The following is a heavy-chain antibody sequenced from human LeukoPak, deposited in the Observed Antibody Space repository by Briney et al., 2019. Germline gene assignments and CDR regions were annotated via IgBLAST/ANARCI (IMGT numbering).Heavy chain of an antibody. CDR2: ISSGGNVE. J-gene: IGHJ4*02. Sequence: SGGSLRLSCAASGFTFSSYEMNWVRQAPGKGLEWVAHISSGGNVEYYLDSVRGRFTMSRDNAKSFLFLQMNSLRAEDTAVYYCARDTLNGPFVISLDYWGQGALVTVSS. CDR1: GFTFSSYE. V-gene: IGHV3-48*03. CDR3: ARDTLNGPFVISLDY. D-gene: IGHD3-9*01.